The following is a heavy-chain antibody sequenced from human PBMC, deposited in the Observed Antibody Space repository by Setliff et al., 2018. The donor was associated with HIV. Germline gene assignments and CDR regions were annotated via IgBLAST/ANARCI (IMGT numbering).Heavy chain of an antibody. D-gene: IGHD1-7*01. CDR3: ARVGGSKNSYAMDV. V-gene: IGHV4-30-2*01. J-gene: IGHJ6*02. CDR1: GDSMSRGDSS. CDR2: FFHRGSP. Sequence: PSETLSLTCAVSGDSMSRGDSSWSWIRQPPGKGLEGIGHFFHRGSPFYNPSLKSRVTISVDRSKNNFSLNLSSVTAADTAVYYCARVGGSKNSYAMDVWGQGTTVTVSS.